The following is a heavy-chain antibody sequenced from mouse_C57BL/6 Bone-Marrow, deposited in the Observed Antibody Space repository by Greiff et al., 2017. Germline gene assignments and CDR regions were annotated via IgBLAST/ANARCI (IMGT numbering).Heavy chain of an antibody. V-gene: IGHV1-26*01. CDR1: GYTFTDYY. J-gene: IGHJ2*01. CDR2: INPNNGGT. CDR3: ARWERDYGSSSFDY. Sequence: EVQLQQSGPELVKPGASVKISCKASGYTFTDYYMNWVKQSHGRSLEWIGDINPNNGGTSYNQKFKGKATLTVDKSSSTAYMELRSLTSEDSAVYYGARWERDYGSSSFDYWGQGTTLTVSS. D-gene: IGHD1-1*01.